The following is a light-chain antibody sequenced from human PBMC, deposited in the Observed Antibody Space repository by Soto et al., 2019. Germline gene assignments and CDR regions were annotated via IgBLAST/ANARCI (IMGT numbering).Light chain of an antibody. CDR1: SGHSSYA. J-gene: IGLJ2*01. Sequence: QPVLTQSPSASASLGASVKLTYTLSSGHSSYAIAWHQQQPEKGPRYLMNLNSDGSHSKGDGIPDRFSGSSSGAERYLTISSLQSEDEADYYCQTWGTGRGVFGGGTKVTVL. V-gene: IGLV4-69*01. CDR3: QTWGTGRGV. CDR2: LNSDGSH.